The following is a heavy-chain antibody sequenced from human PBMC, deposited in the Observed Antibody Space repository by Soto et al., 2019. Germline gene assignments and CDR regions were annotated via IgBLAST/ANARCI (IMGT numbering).Heavy chain of an antibody. D-gene: IGHD1-26*01. Sequence: QVQLVESGGGVVQPGRSLRLSCAASGFTFSNYGMHWVRQAPGKGLEWVAVIWYDGSNKYYGDSVKGRFTISRDTSKNTLYLQMNSLRAEDTAVYYCARDLTRIAVVGNYYYGMDVWGQGTTVTVSS. CDR1: GFTFSNYG. CDR2: IWYDGSNK. V-gene: IGHV3-33*01. J-gene: IGHJ6*02. CDR3: ARDLTRIAVVGNYYYGMDV.